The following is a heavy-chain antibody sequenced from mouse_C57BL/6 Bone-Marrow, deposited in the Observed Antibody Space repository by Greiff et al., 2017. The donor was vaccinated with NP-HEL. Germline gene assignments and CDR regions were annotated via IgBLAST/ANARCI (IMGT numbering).Heavy chain of an antibody. CDR2: IHPNSGST. J-gene: IGHJ1*03. CDR1: GYTFTSYW. D-gene: IGHD2-3*01. Sequence: VQLQQPGAELVKPGASVKLSCKASGYTFTSYWMHWVKQRPGQGLEWIGMIHPNSGSTNYNEKFKSKATLTVDKSSSTAYMQLSSLTSEDSAVYYCARWLLFFWDFDVWGTGTTVTVSS. V-gene: IGHV1-64*01. CDR3: ARWLLFFWDFDV.